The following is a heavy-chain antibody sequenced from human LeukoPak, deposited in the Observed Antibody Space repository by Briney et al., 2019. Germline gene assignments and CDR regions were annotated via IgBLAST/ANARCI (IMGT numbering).Heavy chain of an antibody. J-gene: IGHJ4*02. D-gene: IGHD6-13*01. Sequence: SETLSLTCTVSGGSISSGSYYWSWIRQPAGKGLEWIGRIYTSGSTNYNPSLKSRVTISVDTSKNQFSLKLSSVTAADTAVYYCARPAIAAVSYFDYWGQGTLVTVSS. V-gene: IGHV4-61*02. CDR3: ARPAIAAVSYFDY. CDR1: GGSISSGSYY. CDR2: IYTSGST.